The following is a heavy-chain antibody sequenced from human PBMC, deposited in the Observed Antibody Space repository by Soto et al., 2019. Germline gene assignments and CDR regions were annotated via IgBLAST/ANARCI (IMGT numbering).Heavy chain of an antibody. CDR1: GFTFSSYN. V-gene: IGHV3-48*02. CDR3: AGPNY. CDR2: ISSSSTTI. J-gene: IGHJ4*02. Sequence: GGSLRLSCAASGFTFSSYNMNWVRQAPGKGLEWVAHISSSSTTIHYADSVKGRFTISRDNAKNSLYLQMTSLRDEDTAVYYCAGPNYWGQGTLVTVSS.